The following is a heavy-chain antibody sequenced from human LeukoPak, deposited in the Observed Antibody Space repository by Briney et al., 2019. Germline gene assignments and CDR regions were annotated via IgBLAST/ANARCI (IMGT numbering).Heavy chain of an antibody. D-gene: IGHD1-1*01. J-gene: IGHJ4*02. CDR3: ARLGGNSPIDF. CDR2: IDGGGSDT. Sequence: PGGSLRLSCAASGFTFSSYWMYWVRQAPGRGLVWVSRIDGGGSDTTYVDSMKGRFTISRDNAKSTLYLQMNSLRVEDTAVYYCARLGGNSPIDFWGQGTLVTVSS. CDR1: GFTFSSYW. V-gene: IGHV3-74*01.